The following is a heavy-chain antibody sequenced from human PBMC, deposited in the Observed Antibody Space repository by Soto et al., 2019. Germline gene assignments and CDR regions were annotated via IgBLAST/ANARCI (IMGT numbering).Heavy chain of an antibody. CDR3: ANGCGGTCYSRIHY. V-gene: IGHV3-23*01. CDR1: GFTFSSYA. CDR2: ISDSGGST. Sequence: EVQLLESGGGLVQPGGSLRLSCAASGFTFSSYAMSWVRQAPGKGLEWVSGISDSGGSTYYADSVKGRFTISRDNSKMTLYLQMNSLRADDTAVYYCANGCGGTCYSRIHYWGQGTLVTVSS. D-gene: IGHD2-15*01. J-gene: IGHJ4*02.